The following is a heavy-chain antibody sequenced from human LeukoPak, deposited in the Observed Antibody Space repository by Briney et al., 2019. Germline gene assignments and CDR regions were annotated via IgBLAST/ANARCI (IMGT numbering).Heavy chain of an antibody. V-gene: IGHV1-24*01. CDR1: GYTLTELS. Sequence: ASVKVSCKVSGYTLTELSMHWVRQAPGKGLEWMGGFDPEDGETIYAQKFQGRVTMTEDTSTDTAYMELSSLRSEDTAAYYCATDRPSYYYDSSGYSYWGQGTLVTVSS. D-gene: IGHD3-22*01. J-gene: IGHJ4*02. CDR2: FDPEDGET. CDR3: ATDRPSYYYDSSGYSY.